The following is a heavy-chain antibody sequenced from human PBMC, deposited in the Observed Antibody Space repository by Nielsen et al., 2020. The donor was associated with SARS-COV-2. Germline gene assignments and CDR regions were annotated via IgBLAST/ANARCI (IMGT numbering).Heavy chain of an antibody. J-gene: IGHJ4*02. CDR3: TRVRDMGQWLVTGPVDY. D-gene: IGHD6-19*01. CDR2: IRSKAYGGTT. V-gene: IGHV3-49*04. Sequence: GESLKISCPASGFTFGDYAMNWVRQAHGKGLEWVSFIRSKAYGGTTEYAASVKGRFTISRDDSKSIAYLQMNSLKTEDTAVYYCTRVRDMGQWLVTGPVDYWGQGTLVTVSS. CDR1: GFTFGDYA.